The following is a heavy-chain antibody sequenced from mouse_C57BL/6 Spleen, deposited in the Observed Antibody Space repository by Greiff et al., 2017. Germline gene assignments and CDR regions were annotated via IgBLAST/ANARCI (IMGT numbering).Heavy chain of an antibody. CDR1: GYTFTSYW. CDR2: IYPSDSET. J-gene: IGHJ3*01. Sequence: VQLQQPGAELVRPGSSVKLSCKASGYTFTSYWMDWVKQRHGQGLEWIGNIYPSDSETHYNQKFKDKATLTVDKSSSTAYMQLSSLTSEDSAVYYCARSRMVRGAWFAYWGQGTLVTVSA. CDR3: ARSRMVRGAWFAY. D-gene: IGHD2-3*01. V-gene: IGHV1-61*01.